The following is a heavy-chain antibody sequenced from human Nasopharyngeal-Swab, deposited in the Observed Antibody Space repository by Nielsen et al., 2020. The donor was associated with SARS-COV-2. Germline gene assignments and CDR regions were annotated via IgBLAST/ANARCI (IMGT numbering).Heavy chain of an antibody. CDR2: IGTAGDT. CDR1: GFTFSSYD. V-gene: IGHV3-13*01. Sequence: GSLKISCAASGFTFSSYDMHWVRQATGKGLEWVSAIGTAGDTYYPGSVKGRFTISRDNAKNSLYLQMNSLRAEDTALYHCARVGHVDTSMLGAFDIWGQGTMVTVSS. J-gene: IGHJ3*02. CDR3: ARVGHVDTSMLGAFDI. D-gene: IGHD5-18*01.